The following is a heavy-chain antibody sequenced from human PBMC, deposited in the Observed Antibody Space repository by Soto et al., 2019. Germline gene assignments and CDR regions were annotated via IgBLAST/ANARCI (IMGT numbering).Heavy chain of an antibody. Sequence: PGESLKISCNGSGYIFTSYWIGWVRQMPGKGLEWMGIIYPGDSDTRYSPSFQGQVTISADKSISTAYLQWSSLKASDTAMYYCARRGGYDFWSGYAYNWFDPWGQGTLVTVSS. D-gene: IGHD3-3*01. CDR2: IYPGDSDT. CDR1: GYIFTSYW. CDR3: ARRGGYDFWSGYAYNWFDP. J-gene: IGHJ5*02. V-gene: IGHV5-51*01.